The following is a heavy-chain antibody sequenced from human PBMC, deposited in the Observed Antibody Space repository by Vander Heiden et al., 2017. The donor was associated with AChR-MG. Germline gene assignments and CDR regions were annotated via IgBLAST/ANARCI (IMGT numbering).Heavy chain of an antibody. V-gene: IGHV3-30*18. J-gene: IGHJ6*02. CDR3: AKDRREGYAYGMDV. Sequence: QVQLVESGGGVVQPGRSLRLSCAASGFPFSSYGMHWVRQAPGKGLEWVAVISYDGSNKYYADAVKGRFTISRDNSKNTLYLQMKRMRAEDTAVYYCAKDRREGYAYGMDVWGQGTTVTVSS. D-gene: IGHD5-12*01. CDR1: GFPFSSYG. CDR2: ISYDGSNK.